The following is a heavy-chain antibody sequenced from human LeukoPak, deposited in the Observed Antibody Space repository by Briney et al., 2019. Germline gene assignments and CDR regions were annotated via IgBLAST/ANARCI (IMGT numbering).Heavy chain of an antibody. CDR1: GGSFSGYF. Sequence: SETLSLTCAVYGGSFSGYFWSYIRQPPGKGLEWLGEISHSGSTNYSPSLKSRVTISVDTSKNQFSLKLSSVTAADTAVYYCARDTPYYSDPYWYFDLWGRGTLVTVSS. V-gene: IGHV4-34*01. D-gene: IGHD3-10*01. J-gene: IGHJ2*01. CDR3: ARDTPYYSDPYWYFDL. CDR2: ISHSGST.